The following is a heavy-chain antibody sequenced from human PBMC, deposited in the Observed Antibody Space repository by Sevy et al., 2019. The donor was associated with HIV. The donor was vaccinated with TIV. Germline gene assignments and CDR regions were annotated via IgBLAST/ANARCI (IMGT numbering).Heavy chain of an antibody. Sequence: GGSLRLSCAASGFTFSNAWMSWVRQAPGKGLEWVGRIKSKTDGGTTDYAAPVKGRFTISRDDSKNTLYLQMNSLKTEDTAVYYCTTEVRLLEWLQNDYWGQGTLVTVSS. CDR1: GFTFSNAW. CDR3: TTEVRLLEWLQNDY. V-gene: IGHV3-15*01. J-gene: IGHJ4*02. CDR2: IKSKTDGGTT. D-gene: IGHD3-3*01.